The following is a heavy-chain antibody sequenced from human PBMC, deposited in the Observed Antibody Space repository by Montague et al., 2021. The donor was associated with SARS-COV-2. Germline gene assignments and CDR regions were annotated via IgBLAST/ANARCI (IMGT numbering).Heavy chain of an antibody. D-gene: IGHD2-8*01. CDR2: ISSSGATI. CDR1: GFDFFNFD. CDR3: ATNKYCTLHDCLHGRHYFDH. V-gene: IGHV3-48*03. Sequence: CLSLSCSAPGFDFFNFDMAWVRQAPGRGLEWISDISSSGATILYADSLKGRFTISRDNIQKSLYLQMNSLRAEDTAVYYCATNKYCTLHDCLHGRHYFDHWGQGTLVTVSS. J-gene: IGHJ4*02.